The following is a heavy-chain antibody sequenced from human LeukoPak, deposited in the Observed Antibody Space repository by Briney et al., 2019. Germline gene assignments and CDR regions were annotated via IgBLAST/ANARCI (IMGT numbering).Heavy chain of an antibody. CDR2: IYHSGST. V-gene: IGHV4-38-2*02. Sequence: SETLSLTCAVSGYSISSGYYWGWIRQPPGKGLEWIGSIYHSGSTYYNPSLKSRVTMSVDTSKNQFSLKLSSVTAADTAVYYCARDRGGYGAQQDYWGQGTLVTVSS. D-gene: IGHD3-16*01. CDR3: ARDRGGYGAQQDY. CDR1: GYSISSGYY. J-gene: IGHJ4*02.